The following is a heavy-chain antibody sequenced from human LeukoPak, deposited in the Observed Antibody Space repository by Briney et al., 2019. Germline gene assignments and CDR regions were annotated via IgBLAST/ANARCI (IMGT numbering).Heavy chain of an antibody. Sequence: GGSLRLSCAASGFTFSRSWMGWVRQTPGKGLEWGANIKTDGSSIYYLDPVRGRFTISRDNSKDSLCLQMNSLRAEDTAVYYCARHGDFCFDYWGQGILVTVSS. V-gene: IGHV3-7*01. CDR2: IKTDGSSI. D-gene: IGHD3-10*01. CDR3: ARHGDFCFDY. CDR1: GFTFSRSW. J-gene: IGHJ4*02.